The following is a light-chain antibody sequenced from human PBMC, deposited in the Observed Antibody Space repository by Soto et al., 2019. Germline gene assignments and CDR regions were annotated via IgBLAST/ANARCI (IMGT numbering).Light chain of an antibody. CDR3: CAYVGARSYV. J-gene: IGLJ1*01. V-gene: IGLV2-23*01. Sequence: QSALTQPASVSGSPGQSITISCTGTNSDVGTHNLVSWYQQHPGKAPKVVLYEGTKRPSGVSNRFSGSNSGSTASLTISGLQAEDEAHYFCCAYVGARSYVFGPGTKVTVL. CDR2: EGT. CDR1: NSDVGTHNL.